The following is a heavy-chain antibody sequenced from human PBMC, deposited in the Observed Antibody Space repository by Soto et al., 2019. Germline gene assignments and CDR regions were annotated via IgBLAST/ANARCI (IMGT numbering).Heavy chain of an antibody. CDR3: AKIITGTTREDY. J-gene: IGHJ4*02. CDR1: GFTFDNYA. D-gene: IGHD1-7*01. CDR2: ISGSGGSR. V-gene: IGHV3-23*01. Sequence: GGSLRLSCVASGFTFDNYAMSWVRQAPGKGLEWVSGISGSGGSRYYADSVKGRFTISRDNSKNTLYLQMNSLRAEDTAVYYCAKIITGTTREDYWGQGTLVTVSS.